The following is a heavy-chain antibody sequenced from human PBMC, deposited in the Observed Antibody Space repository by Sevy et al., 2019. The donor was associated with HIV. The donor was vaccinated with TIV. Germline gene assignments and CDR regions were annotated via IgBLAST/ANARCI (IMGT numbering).Heavy chain of an antibody. CDR3: AREDLSFVDTAMPH. V-gene: IGHV1-69*13. D-gene: IGHD5-18*01. Sequence: ASVKVSCKASGGTFSSYAISWVRQAPGQGLEWMGRIIPIFGRANYAQKFQGRVTITADESTSTAYMELSSLRSEDTAVYYCAREDLSFVDTAMPHWGQGTLVTVSS. CDR1: GGTFSSYA. J-gene: IGHJ4*02. CDR2: IIPIFGRA.